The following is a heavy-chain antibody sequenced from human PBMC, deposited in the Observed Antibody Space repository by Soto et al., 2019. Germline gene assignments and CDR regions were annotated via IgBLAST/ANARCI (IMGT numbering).Heavy chain of an antibody. J-gene: IGHJ6*02. CDR3: GRKTKPPDNSRSWYLKPWPGNYVMDV. Sequence: QLQLQESGPGLVKPSETLSLTCTVSGGSISSSSYYWGWIRQPPGKGLEWIGSIYYSGSTYYNPSHRGRAPYPVDRSKTRFSRKLAPVTAQDPPGYSCGRKTKPPDNSRSWYLKPWPGNYVMDVWGQGTTFTFS. V-gene: IGHV4-39*01. D-gene: IGHD6-13*01. CDR2: IYYSGST. CDR1: GGSISSSSYY.